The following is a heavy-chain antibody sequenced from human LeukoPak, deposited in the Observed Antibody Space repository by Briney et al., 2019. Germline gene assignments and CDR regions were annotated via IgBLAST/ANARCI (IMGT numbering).Heavy chain of an antibody. D-gene: IGHD7-27*01. CDR3: AKDGGLWVSAHWGDS. CDR2: ITTSDGNT. V-gene: IGHV3-23*01. Sequence: GGSLRLSCAAPGFTFSSYTMSWVRQAPGKGLEWVSTITTSDGNTYYADSVKGRFTVSRDNSKNTLYLQMNSLRAEDTAVYYCAKDGGLWVSAHWGDSWGRGTLVTVSS. J-gene: IGHJ4*02. CDR1: GFTFSSYT.